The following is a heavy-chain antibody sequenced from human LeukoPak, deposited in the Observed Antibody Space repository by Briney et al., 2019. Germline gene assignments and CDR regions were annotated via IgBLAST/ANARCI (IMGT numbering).Heavy chain of an antibody. Sequence: GGSLRLSCAASGFTFSSYMMNWVRQAPGKGLGWVSSINSGSTYTYYTESVKGRFTVSRDNAKNSLFLQMNSLRAEDTAIYYCASSLTTLTYEGYWGQGTLVTVSS. CDR2: INSGSTYT. V-gene: IGHV3-21*01. CDR3: ASSLTTLTYEGY. J-gene: IGHJ4*02. CDR1: GFTFSSYM. D-gene: IGHD1-1*01.